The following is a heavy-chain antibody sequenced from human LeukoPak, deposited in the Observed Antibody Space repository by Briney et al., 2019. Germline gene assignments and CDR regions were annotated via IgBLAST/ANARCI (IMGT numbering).Heavy chain of an antibody. D-gene: IGHD6-6*01. CDR1: GGSISSGGYT. V-gene: IGHV4-30-2*01. J-gene: IGHJ4*02. Sequence: SETLSLTCAVSGGSISSGGYTWSWIRQPPGKGLEWIGYIYHSGSTYYNPSLKSRVTISVDRSKNQFSLKLSSVTAADTAVYYCAREQLAGWFDYWGQGTLVTVSS. CDR3: AREQLAGWFDY. CDR2: IYHSGST.